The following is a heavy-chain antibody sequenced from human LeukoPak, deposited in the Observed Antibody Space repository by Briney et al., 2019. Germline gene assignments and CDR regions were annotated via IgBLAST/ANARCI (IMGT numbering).Heavy chain of an antibody. V-gene: IGHV4-39*02. CDR1: GGSISSSSYY. CDR3: AREDFSCCGGDCYP. J-gene: IGHJ5*02. Sequence: SETLSLTCTVSGGSISSSSYYWGWIRQPPGKGQEWIGSIYYSGSTYYNQSLNSRVTISVDTSKNQFSLKLSSVTAADTAVYYCAREDFSCCGGDCYPWGQGTRVTVSS. D-gene: IGHD2-21*02. CDR2: IYYSGST.